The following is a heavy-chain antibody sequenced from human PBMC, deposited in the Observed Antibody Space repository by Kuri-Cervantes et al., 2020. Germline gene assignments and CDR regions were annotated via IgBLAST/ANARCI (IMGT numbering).Heavy chain of an antibody. V-gene: IGHV4-39*01. CDR3: ASKRIPHSGYWVHDAFDI. CDR2: VYYRGDT. Sequence: GSLRLSCSVSGGSISSTSHYWGWVRQSPGKGLEWIGNVYYRGDTYISPSLKTRVSLSVDTSRNHFSLTLTSVTASDTAVYYCASKRIPHSGYWVHDAFDIWGQGTMVTVSS. CDR1: GGSISSTSHY. D-gene: IGHD3-22*01. J-gene: IGHJ3*02.